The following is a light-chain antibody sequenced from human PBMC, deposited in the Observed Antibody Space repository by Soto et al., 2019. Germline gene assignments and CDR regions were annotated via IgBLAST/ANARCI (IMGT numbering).Light chain of an antibody. V-gene: IGKV1-5*01. CDR2: DAS. J-gene: IGKJ1*01. CDR3: QQYNSYSWK. CDR1: HNIERW. Sequence: IQMTQSPSTLSASVCDRVTITCRASHNIERWMAWYQQKPGKAPKLLIYDASSLESGVPSRFSGSGSGTEFTLTISSLQPDDFATYYCQQYNSYSWKFGQGTKVDI.